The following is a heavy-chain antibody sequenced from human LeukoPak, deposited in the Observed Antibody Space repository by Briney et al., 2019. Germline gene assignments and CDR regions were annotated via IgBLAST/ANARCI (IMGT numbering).Heavy chain of an antibody. Sequence: SETLSLTCTVSGGSISSGSYYWSWIRQPAGKGLEWIGRIYTSGSTNYNPSLKSRVTISVDTSKNQFSLKLSSVTAADTAVYYCAREPYWSVYYFDYWGQGTLVTVSS. D-gene: IGHD2-8*02. CDR3: AREPYWSVYYFDY. CDR1: GGSISSGSYY. V-gene: IGHV4-61*02. CDR2: IYTSGST. J-gene: IGHJ4*02.